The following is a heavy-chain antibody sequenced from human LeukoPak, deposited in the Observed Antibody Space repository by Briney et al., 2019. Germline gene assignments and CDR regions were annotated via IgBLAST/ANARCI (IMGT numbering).Heavy chain of an antibody. CDR3: ARGIGELPFDY. V-gene: IGHV1-69*13. J-gene: IGHJ4*02. CDR1: GGTFSSYA. CDR2: IIPIFGTA. Sequence: WASVKVSCKASGGTFSSYAISWVRQAPGRGLEWMGGIIPIFGTANYAQKFQGRVTITADESTSTAYMELSSLRSEDTAVYYCARGIGELPFDYWGQGTLVTVSS. D-gene: IGHD1-26*01.